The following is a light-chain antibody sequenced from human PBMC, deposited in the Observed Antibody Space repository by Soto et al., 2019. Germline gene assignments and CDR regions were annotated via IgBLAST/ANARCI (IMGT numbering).Light chain of an antibody. CDR2: DAS. J-gene: IGKJ1*01. CDR1: QSVSSN. V-gene: IGKV3-15*01. CDR3: QQYGSSQWT. Sequence: DIVMTQSPATLSLSPVESATLSCRASQSVSSNLAWHQQKPGQAPRILIYDASTRATGISARFSGSGSGTEFTLTISRLEPEDFAVYYCQQYGSSQWTFGQGTKVDIK.